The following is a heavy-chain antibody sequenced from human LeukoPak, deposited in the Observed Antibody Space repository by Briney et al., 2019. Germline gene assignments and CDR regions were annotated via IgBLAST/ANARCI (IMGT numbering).Heavy chain of an antibody. CDR1: DGSFSGYY. J-gene: IGHJ5*02. CDR3: ARVGTSIAALGRFDP. Sequence: SETLSLTCAVYDGSFSGYYWSWIRQPPGKGLEWIGEINHSGSTNYNPSLKSRVTISLDTSKSQFSLKVRYVTAADTAVYYCARVGTSIAALGRFDPWGQGTLVTVSS. CDR2: INHSGST. D-gene: IGHD6-6*01. V-gene: IGHV4-34*01.